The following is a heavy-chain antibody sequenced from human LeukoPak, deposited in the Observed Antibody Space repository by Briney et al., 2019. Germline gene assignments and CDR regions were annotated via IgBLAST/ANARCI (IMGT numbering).Heavy chain of an antibody. CDR1: GFTFSSYA. Sequence: GGSLRLSCAASGFTFSSYAMSWVRQAPGRGLEWVSAISGSGGSTYYADSVKGRFTISRDNSKNTLYLQMNSLRAEDTAVYYCAKRGYYDSSGYFDYWGQGTLVTVSS. J-gene: IGHJ4*02. CDR2: ISGSGGST. D-gene: IGHD3-22*01. CDR3: AKRGYYDSSGYFDY. V-gene: IGHV3-23*01.